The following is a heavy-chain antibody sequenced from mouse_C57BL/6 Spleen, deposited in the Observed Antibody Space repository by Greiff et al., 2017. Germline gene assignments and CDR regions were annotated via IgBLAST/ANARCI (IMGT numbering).Heavy chain of an antibody. V-gene: IGHV8-8*01. CDR3: ARIERGYDYEDYAMDY. Sequence: QVTLKVSGPGILQPSQTLSLTCSFSGFSLSTFGMGVGWIRQPSGKGLEWLAHIWWDDDKYYNPALKSRLTISKDTSKNQVFLKIANVDTADTATYYCARIERGYDYEDYAMDYWGQGTSVTVSS. CDR1: GFSLSTFGMG. CDR2: IWWDDDK. D-gene: IGHD2-4*01. J-gene: IGHJ4*01.